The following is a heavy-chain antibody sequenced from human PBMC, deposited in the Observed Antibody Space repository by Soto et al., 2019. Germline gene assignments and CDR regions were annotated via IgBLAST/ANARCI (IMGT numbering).Heavy chain of an antibody. CDR2: IYYRGST. Sequence: SETLSLTCTVSGGSISSYYWSWIRQPPGKGLEWIGYIYYRGSTNYNPSLKSRVTISVDTSKNQFSLKLSSVTAADTAVYYCARKYYYDSSGYYYVGYFDYWGQGTLVTVSS. CDR1: GGSISSYY. V-gene: IGHV4-59*01. CDR3: ARKYYYDSSGYYYVGYFDY. J-gene: IGHJ4*02. D-gene: IGHD3-22*01.